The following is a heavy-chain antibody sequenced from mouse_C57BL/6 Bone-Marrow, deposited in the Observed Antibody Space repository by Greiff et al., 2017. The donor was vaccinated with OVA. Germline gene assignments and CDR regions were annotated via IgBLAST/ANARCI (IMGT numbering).Heavy chain of an antibody. D-gene: IGHD2-2*01. Sequence: VQVVESGPGLVQPSQSLSITCTVSGFSLTSYGVHWVRQSPGKGLEWLGVIWRGGSTDYNAAFMSRLSITKYNSKSQVFFKMNSLQADDTAIYYCAKTGGYDGVDYWGQGTTLTVSS. J-gene: IGHJ2*01. CDR1: GFSLTSYG. CDR3: AKTGGYDGVDY. V-gene: IGHV2-5*01. CDR2: IWRGGST.